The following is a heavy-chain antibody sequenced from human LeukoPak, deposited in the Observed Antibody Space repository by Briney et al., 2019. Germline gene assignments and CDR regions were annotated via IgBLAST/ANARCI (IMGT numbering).Heavy chain of an antibody. V-gene: IGHV1-2*02. CDR3: ARDPAGIVVVPAAMHPGDAFDY. CDR2: INPNSGGT. Sequence: ASVKVSCKASGYTFTGYYMHWVRQAPGQGLEWMGWINPNSGGTNYAQKFQGRVTMTRDTSISRAYMELSRLRSDDTAVYYCARDPAGIVVVPAAMHPGDAFDYWGQGTLVTVSS. J-gene: IGHJ4*02. D-gene: IGHD2-2*01. CDR1: GYTFTGYY.